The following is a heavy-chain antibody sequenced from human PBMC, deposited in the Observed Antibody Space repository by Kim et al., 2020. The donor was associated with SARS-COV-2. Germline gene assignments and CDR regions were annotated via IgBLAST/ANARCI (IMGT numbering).Heavy chain of an antibody. CDR2: ISYDGSNK. J-gene: IGHJ6*02. CDR1: GFTFSSYA. CDR3: ARGIRITMVRGPADV. V-gene: IGHV3-30*04. D-gene: IGHD3-10*01. Sequence: GGSLRLSCAASGFTFSSYAMHWVCQAPGKGLEWVAVISYDGSNKYYADSVKGRFTISRDNSKNTLYLQMNSLRAEDTAVYYCARGIRITMVRGPADVWGQGTTVTVSS.